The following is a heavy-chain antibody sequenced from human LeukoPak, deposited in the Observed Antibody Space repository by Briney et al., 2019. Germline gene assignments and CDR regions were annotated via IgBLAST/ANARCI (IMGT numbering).Heavy chain of an antibody. CDR1: GFTFSSYA. CDR2: ISYDGSNK. CDR3: ARLNTRFLEWSSPNNWFDP. Sequence: GGSLRLSCAASGFTFSSYAMHWVRQAPGKGLEWVAFISYDGSNKYYADSVKGRFTISRDNSKNTLYLQMNRLRAEDTAGYYCARLNTRFLEWSSPNNWFDPWGQGTLVTVSS. J-gene: IGHJ5*02. V-gene: IGHV3-30-3*01. D-gene: IGHD3-3*01.